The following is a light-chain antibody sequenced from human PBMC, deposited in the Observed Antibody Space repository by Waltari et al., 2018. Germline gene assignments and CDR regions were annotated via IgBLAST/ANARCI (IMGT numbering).Light chain of an antibody. CDR1: ESVLYSSNNKNH. CDR2: WAS. Sequence: DIVMTQSPESLAVSLGERATINCTTSESVLYSSNNKNHLAWYQQKPGQPPKLLLYWASTRKSGVPERFSGSGSETDFTLTVTSLQAEDVAVYYCQQYYNTPLTFGGGTKVEIK. V-gene: IGKV4-1*01. J-gene: IGKJ4*01. CDR3: QQYYNTPLT.